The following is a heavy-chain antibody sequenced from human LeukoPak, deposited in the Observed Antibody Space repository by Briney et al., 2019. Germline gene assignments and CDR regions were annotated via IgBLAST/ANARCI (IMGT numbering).Heavy chain of an antibody. CDR3: AREWGQLGFDY. CDR2: ISSSGSTI. D-gene: IGHD6-6*01. CDR1: GFTFSSYG. V-gene: IGHV3-48*04. Sequence: GGTLRLSCAASGFTFSSYGMSWIRQAPGKGLEWVSYISSSGSTIYYADSVKGRFTISRDNAKNSLYLQMNSLRAEDTAVYYCAREWGQLGFDYWGQGTLVTVSS. J-gene: IGHJ4*02.